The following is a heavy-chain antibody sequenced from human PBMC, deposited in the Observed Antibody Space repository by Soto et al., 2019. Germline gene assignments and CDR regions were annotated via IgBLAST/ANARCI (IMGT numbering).Heavy chain of an antibody. CDR2: VYHTGAT. J-gene: IGHJ4*02. D-gene: IGHD5-12*01. CDR3: ARGGNRYSNVASGVGGFDY. Sequence: PSETLSLTCTVPGASISSSYWSWIRQSPERGLEWIAYVYHTGATNYNPSLKSRVTISLDTSKGQFSLNPTSLTTADTAVYFCARGGNRYSNVASGVGGFDYWGQGSLVTVSS. CDR1: GASISSSY. V-gene: IGHV4-59*01.